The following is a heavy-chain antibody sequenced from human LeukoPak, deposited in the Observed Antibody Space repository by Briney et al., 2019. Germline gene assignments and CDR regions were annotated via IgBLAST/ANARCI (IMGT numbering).Heavy chain of an antibody. J-gene: IGHJ6*03. V-gene: IGHV3-21*01. CDR3: ARGMDCSGGSCYLSYYYYYCMDV. CDR2: ISSSSSYI. CDR1: GFTFSSYS. D-gene: IGHD2-15*01. Sequence: PGGSLRLSCAASGFTFSSYSMNWVRQAPGKGLEWVSSISSSSSYIYYADSVKGRFTISRDNAKNSLYLQMNSLRAEDTAVYYCARGMDCSGGSCYLSYYYYYCMDVWGKGTTVTVSS.